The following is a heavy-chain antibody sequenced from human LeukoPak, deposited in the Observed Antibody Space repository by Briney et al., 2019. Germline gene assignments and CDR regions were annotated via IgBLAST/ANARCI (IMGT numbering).Heavy chain of an antibody. CDR3: ARRLAYSFGYDY. CDR1: GFTFSSDA. D-gene: IGHD3-22*01. CDR2: MIGSGTTT. J-gene: IGHJ4*02. Sequence: GGSLRPSCAASGFTFSSDAMSWVRQAPGKGLEWVSAMIGSGTTTYYADSVKGRFTFSRDNSKNTLYLQMNSLRADDTAVYYCARRLAYSFGYDYSGGGNLATVSS. V-gene: IGHV3-23*01.